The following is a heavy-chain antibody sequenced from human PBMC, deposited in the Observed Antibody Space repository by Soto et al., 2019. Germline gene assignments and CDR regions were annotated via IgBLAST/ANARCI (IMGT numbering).Heavy chain of an antibody. Sequence: QVQLQQWGAGLLKPSETLSLTCAVYGGFVSSGSYYWSWVRQPPGQGLEWIGEVSHSGGNPFNPSCKSRVTISVDTSKNQFYLKMSSVTAADTALYYGARVEQGTATTGVDAFEIWGPGTMVTVSS. D-gene: IGHD1-1*01. CDR1: GGFVSSGSYY. V-gene: IGHV4-34*01. J-gene: IGHJ3*02. CDR2: VSHSGGN. CDR3: ARVEQGTATTGVDAFEI.